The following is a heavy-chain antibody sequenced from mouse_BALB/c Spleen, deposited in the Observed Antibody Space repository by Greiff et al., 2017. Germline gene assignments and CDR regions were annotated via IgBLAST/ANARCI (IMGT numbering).Heavy chain of an antibody. CDR2: ISYSGST. CDR1: GDSITSGY. V-gene: IGHV3-8*02. Sequence: EVKVEESGPSLVKPSQTLSLTCSVTGDSITSGYWNWIRKFPGNKLEYMGYISYSGSTYYNPSLKSRISITRDTSKNQYYLQLNSVTTEDTATYYCARGYYRYDPFAYWGQGTLVTVSA. J-gene: IGHJ3*01. CDR3: ARGYYRYDPFAY. D-gene: IGHD2-14*01.